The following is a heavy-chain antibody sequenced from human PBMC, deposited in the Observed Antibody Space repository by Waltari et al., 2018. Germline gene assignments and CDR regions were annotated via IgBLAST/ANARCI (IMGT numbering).Heavy chain of an antibody. Sequence: QVQLQESGPGLVKPSETLSLTCTVSGGSISSYYWSWIRQPPGKGLEWIGYIYYSGSTNYNPSLKSRVTISVDTSKNQFSLKLSSVTAADTAVYYCARVIAVAGPPRGWFDPWGQGTLVTVSS. CDR3: ARVIAVAGPPRGWFDP. J-gene: IGHJ5*02. CDR2: IYYSGST. D-gene: IGHD6-19*01. V-gene: IGHV4-59*01. CDR1: GGSISSYY.